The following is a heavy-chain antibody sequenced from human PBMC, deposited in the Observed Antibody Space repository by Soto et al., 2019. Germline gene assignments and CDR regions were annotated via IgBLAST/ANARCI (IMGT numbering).Heavy chain of an antibody. CDR2: ISVSSSYI. V-gene: IGHV3-21*02. CDR3: ARDGATMVRGVIVRIDY. D-gene: IGHD3-10*01. J-gene: IGHJ4*02. Sequence: EVQLVESGGGLVKPGGSLRLSCAASGFTFSSYSMNWVRQAPGKGLEWVSSISVSSSYIYYADSVKGRFSISRDNARNSLYRQMNSLRAEDTAVYYCARDGATMVRGVIVRIDYWGQGTLVTVSS. CDR1: GFTFSSYS.